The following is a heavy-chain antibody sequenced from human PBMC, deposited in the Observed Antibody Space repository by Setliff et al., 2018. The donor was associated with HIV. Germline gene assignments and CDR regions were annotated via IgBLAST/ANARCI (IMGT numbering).Heavy chain of an antibody. CDR1: GYTFTRNI. CDR3: ARGIISYDFWSGYYTDFDY. V-gene: IGHV1-2*06. J-gene: IGHJ4*02. Sequence: ASVKVSCKASGYTFTRNIVHWVRQAPGQRLEWMGRINPNSGGTKYAQKSQGRVTMTRDTSISTAYMELSRLRSDDTAVYYCARGIISYDFWSGYYTDFDYWGQGTLVTVPQ. D-gene: IGHD3-3*01. CDR2: INPNSGGT.